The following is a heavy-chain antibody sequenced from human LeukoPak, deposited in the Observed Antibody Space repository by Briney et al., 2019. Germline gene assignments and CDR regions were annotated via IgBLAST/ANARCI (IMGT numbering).Heavy chain of an antibody. V-gene: IGHV3-33*01. CDR1: GFTFSNYA. D-gene: IGHD4-23*01. CDR2: IWYDGSHK. Sequence: GGSLRLSCAASGFTFSNYAMHWVRQAPGKGLEWMAIIWYDGSHKYYADSVKGRFTISRDDSKNTLYLQVNSLTAEDTAVYYCARGNSDAFDIWGHGTMVTVSS. CDR3: ARGNSDAFDI. J-gene: IGHJ3*02.